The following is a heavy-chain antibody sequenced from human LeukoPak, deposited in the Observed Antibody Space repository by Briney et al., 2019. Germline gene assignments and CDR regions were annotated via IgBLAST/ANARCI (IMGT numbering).Heavy chain of an antibody. J-gene: IGHJ4*02. V-gene: IGHV1-46*01. Sequence: ASVKVSCKASGYTFTRYYLHWVRQAPGQGPEWVGIINPSSGTTNYAQKFQGRVTMTRDTSTSTVYMDLSSLRSEDTAVYYCARGSGELQYYFDYWGQGTLVTVSS. CDR3: ARGSGELQYYFDY. CDR2: INPSSGTT. D-gene: IGHD1-26*01. CDR1: GYTFTRYY.